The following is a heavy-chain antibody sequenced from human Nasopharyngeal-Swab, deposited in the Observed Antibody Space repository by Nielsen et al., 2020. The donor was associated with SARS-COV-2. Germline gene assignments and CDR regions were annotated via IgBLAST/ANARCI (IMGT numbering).Heavy chain of an antibody. D-gene: IGHD3-22*01. CDR1: GFTFSSYE. Sequence: GESLKISCAASGFTFSSYEMNWVRQAPGKGLEWVSYISSSGSTIYYADSVKGRFTISRDNAKNSLYLQMSSLRAEDTAVYYCARARIGDYYDSSGLDYWGQGTLVTVSS. V-gene: IGHV3-48*03. J-gene: IGHJ4*02. CDR2: ISSSGSTI. CDR3: ARARIGDYYDSSGLDY.